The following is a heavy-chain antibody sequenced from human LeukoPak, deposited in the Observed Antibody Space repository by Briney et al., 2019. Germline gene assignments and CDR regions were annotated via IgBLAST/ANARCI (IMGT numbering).Heavy chain of an antibody. CDR1: GYTFTSYY. Sequence: ASVKVSCKASGYTFTSYYMHLVRQAPGQGLEWMGIIKPSGGSTSYAQKFQGRVTMTRDTSTSTVYMELSSLRSEDTAVYYCARAMTTVTTFGFYWGQGTLVTVSS. D-gene: IGHD4-17*01. CDR2: IKPSGGST. V-gene: IGHV1-46*01. J-gene: IGHJ4*02. CDR3: ARAMTTVTTFGFY.